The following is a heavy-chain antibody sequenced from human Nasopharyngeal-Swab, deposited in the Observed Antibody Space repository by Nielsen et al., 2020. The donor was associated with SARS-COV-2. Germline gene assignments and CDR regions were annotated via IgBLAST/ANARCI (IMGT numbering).Heavy chain of an antibody. CDR2: ISSNSTYI. CDR1: GFTFSSYN. Sequence: GGSLRLSCAASGFTFSSYNMNWVRQAPGKGLEWVSSISSNSTYIYYADSVKGRFTTSRDSAKNSLYLQMNSLRAEDTAVYYCARDGLDYDFWSAYFMDVWGQGTTVTVSS. D-gene: IGHD3-3*01. CDR3: ARDGLDYDFWSAYFMDV. V-gene: IGHV3-21*01. J-gene: IGHJ6*02.